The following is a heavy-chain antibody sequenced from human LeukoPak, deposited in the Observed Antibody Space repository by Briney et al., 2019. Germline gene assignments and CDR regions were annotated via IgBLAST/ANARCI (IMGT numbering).Heavy chain of an antibody. V-gene: IGHV3-66*02. D-gene: IGHD6-19*01. J-gene: IGHJ4*02. CDR1: GFTVSSNY. CDR3: ARDPLGSGWPY. Sequence: GGSLRLSCAASGFTVSSNYMSWVRQAPGKGLEWVSVIYSGGSTYNADSVKGRFTISRDNSKNTLYLQMNSLRAEDTAVYYCARDPLGSGWPYWGQGTLVTVSS. CDR2: IYSGGST.